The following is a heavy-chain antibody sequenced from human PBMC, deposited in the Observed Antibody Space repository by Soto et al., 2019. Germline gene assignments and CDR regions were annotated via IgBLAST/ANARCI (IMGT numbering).Heavy chain of an antibody. D-gene: IGHD1-26*01. CDR2: ISSSSSYI. V-gene: IGHV3-21*01. J-gene: IGHJ6*02. CDR1: GFTFSTYN. CDR3: ARTGRYGVDV. Sequence: GGSLRLSCAASGFTFSTYNFNWVRQAPGQGLEWVSSISSSSSYIYYADSVKGRFTISRDNAKNSLYLQMNSLRAEDTAVYYCARTGRYGVDVWGQGTTVTVSS.